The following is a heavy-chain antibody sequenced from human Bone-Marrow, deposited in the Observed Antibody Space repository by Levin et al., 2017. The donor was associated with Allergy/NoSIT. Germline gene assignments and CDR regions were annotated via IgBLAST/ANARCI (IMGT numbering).Heavy chain of an antibody. CDR1: GFTFSGYW. J-gene: IGHJ4*02. CDR3: AREGTASWY. D-gene: IGHD2-21*02. CDR2: IKSDGSST. Sequence: GESLKISCAASGFTFSGYWMHWVRQAPGEGLVWVSRIKSDGSSTTYADSVKGRFTISRDNAKNTLYLQMNSLRAEDTAVYYCAREGTASWYWGQGTLVTVSS. V-gene: IGHV3-74*01.